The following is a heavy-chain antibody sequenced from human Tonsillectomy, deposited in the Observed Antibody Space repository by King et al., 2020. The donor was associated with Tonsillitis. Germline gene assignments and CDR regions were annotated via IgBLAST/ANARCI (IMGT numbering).Heavy chain of an antibody. CDR2: INHSGST. D-gene: IGHD1-26*01. Sequence: VQLQQWGAGLLKPSETLSLTCAVYGGSFSGSYWSWIRQPPGKGLEWIGEINHSGSTNYNPSLKSRVTISVDTSKNQFSLKVSSVTAADTAVYYCAREQVGATYFDYWGQASLVTVSS. CDR3: AREQVGATYFDY. CDR1: GGSFSGSY. V-gene: IGHV4-34*01. J-gene: IGHJ4*02.